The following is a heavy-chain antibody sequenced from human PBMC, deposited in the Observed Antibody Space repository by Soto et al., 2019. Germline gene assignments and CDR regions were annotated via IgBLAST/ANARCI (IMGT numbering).Heavy chain of an antibody. CDR2: IIPIFGTA. Sequence: QVQLVQSGAEVKKPGSSVKVSCKASGGTFSSYAISWVRQAPGQGLEWMGGIIPIFGTANYAEKFQGRVTITAHESTSTANMELSSLRSQDTAVYYCARESRYCSGGSCYVLPGIDYWGQGTLVTVSS. J-gene: IGHJ4*02. D-gene: IGHD2-15*01. V-gene: IGHV1-69*12. CDR3: ARESRYCSGGSCYVLPGIDY. CDR1: GGTFSSYA.